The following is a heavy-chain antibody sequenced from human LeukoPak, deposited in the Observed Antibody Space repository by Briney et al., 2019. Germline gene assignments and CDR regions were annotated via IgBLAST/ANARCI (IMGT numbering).Heavy chain of an antibody. CDR1: GFNFDEYA. Sequence: GGSLRLSCAASGFNFDEYAMHWVRQGPGKGLEWVSGISWNSGCIGYADSVKGRFTISRDNAKNSLYLQMNSLRAEDTALYYCAKDMGHGSGSYYNFVFDVWGQGTTVTVSS. CDR2: ISWNSGCI. CDR3: AKDMGHGSGSYYNFVFDV. J-gene: IGHJ6*02. D-gene: IGHD3-10*01. V-gene: IGHV3-9*01.